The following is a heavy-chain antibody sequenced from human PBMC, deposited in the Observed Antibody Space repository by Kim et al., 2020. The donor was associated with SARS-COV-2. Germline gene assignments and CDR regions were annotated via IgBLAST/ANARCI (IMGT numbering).Heavy chain of an antibody. V-gene: IGHV3-9*01. CDR2: ISWNSGSI. D-gene: IGHD6-19*01. CDR3: AKTSSSGWYWVRYFDY. CDR1: GFTFDDYA. J-gene: IGHJ4*02. Sequence: GGSLRPSCAASGFTFDDYAMHWVRQAPGKGLEWVSGISWNSGSIGYADSVKGRFTISRDNAKNSLYLQMNSLRAEDTALYYCAKTSSSGWYWVRYFDYWGQGTLVTVSS.